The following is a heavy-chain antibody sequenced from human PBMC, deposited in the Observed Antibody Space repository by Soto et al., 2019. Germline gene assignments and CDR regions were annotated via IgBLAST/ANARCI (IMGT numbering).Heavy chain of an antibody. V-gene: IGHV3-15*07. J-gene: IGHJ4*02. CDR2: IKSKGGGETK. CDR1: GLKFSDAW. CDR3: AWDNSGRFRTDH. Sequence: EVQLVESGGGLVKPGASLRLSCAVSGLKFSDAWMNWVRQAPGKGLEWVGRIKSKGGGETKDYAAPVKGRFAISRDDSSDTLDLQMNSLKIEATAVYYCAWDNSGRFRTDHWGQGTLVTVS. D-gene: IGHD4-4*01.